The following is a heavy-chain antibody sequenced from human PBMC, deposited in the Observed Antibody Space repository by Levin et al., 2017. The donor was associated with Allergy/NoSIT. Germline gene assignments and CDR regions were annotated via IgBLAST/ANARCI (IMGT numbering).Heavy chain of an antibody. V-gene: IGHV3-23*01. D-gene: IGHD2-2*01. J-gene: IGHJ4*02. CDR2: ISGSGGST. CDR1: GFTFSSYA. Sequence: LSLTCAASGFTFSSYAMSWVRQAPGKGLEWVSAISGSGGSTYYADSVKGRFTISRDNSKNTLYLQMNSLRAEDTAVYYCAKDQGYCSSTSCSQHYYFDYWGQGTLVTVSS. CDR3: AKDQGYCSSTSCSQHYYFDY.